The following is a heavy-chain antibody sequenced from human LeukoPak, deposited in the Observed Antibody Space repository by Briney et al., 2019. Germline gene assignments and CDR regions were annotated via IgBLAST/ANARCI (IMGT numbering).Heavy chain of an antibody. J-gene: IGHJ4*02. V-gene: IGHV3-7*03. CDR3: VKNNGWFHLAQ. Sequence: GGSLRLSCAASGFNFRDHWMDWVRQAPGKGLEWVGHIKTDGSETYCLDSLRGRFSIPRDNTNNALYLQMNSLRVEDTAVYYCVKNNGWFHLAQWGQGTLVTVSS. CDR2: IKTDGSET. CDR1: GFNFRDHW. D-gene: IGHD6-19*01.